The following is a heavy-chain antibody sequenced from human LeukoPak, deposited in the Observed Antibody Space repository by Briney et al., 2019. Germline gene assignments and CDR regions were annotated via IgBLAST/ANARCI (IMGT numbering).Heavy chain of an antibody. CDR2: INAGNGNT. D-gene: IGHD1-7*01. V-gene: IGHV1-3*01. Sequence: GASVKVSCKASGYTFTSYAMHWVRQAPGQRLEWMGWINAGNGNTKYSQKFQGRVTITRDTSASTAYMELSSLRPEDTAVYYCARRYNWNYFDPWGQGTLVTVSS. CDR1: GYTFTSYA. J-gene: IGHJ5*02. CDR3: ARRYNWNYFDP.